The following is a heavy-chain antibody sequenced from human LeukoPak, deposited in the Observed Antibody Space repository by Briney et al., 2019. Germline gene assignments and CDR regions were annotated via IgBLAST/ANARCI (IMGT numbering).Heavy chain of an antibody. CDR3: ARLKVDQLPL. Sequence: PGRSLRLSCAASGFTFSTYAMHWVRQAPGKGLEWVAVILYDGSNKCYADSVKGRFTISRDNSKNTLYLQMNSLRGEDTAMYYCARLKVDQLPLWGQGTLVTVSS. J-gene: IGHJ4*02. V-gene: IGHV3-30*04. D-gene: IGHD2-2*01. CDR1: GFTFSTYA. CDR2: ILYDGSNK.